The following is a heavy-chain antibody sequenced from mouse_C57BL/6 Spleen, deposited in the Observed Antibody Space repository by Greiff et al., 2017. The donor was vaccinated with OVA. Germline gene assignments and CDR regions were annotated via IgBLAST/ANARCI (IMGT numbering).Heavy chain of an antibody. CDR2: INYDGSST. CDR3: ARGGYYYGSSPHFDY. CDR1: GFTFSDYY. J-gene: IGHJ2*01. V-gene: IGHV5-16*01. Sequence: EVKLVESAGGLVQPGSSMKLSCTASGFTFSDYYMAWVRQVPEKGLEWVANINYDGSSTYYLDSLKSRFIISRDNAKNILYLQMSSLKSEDTATYYCARGGYYYGSSPHFDYWGQGTTLTVSS. D-gene: IGHD1-1*01.